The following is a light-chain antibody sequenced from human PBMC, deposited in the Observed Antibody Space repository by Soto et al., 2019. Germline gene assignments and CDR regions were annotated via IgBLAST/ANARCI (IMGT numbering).Light chain of an antibody. V-gene: IGKV3-15*01. CDR3: QQSYSTPWT. CDR2: GAS. CDR1: QSVSSN. Sequence: ELVITQSPATLSVSPGERATLSCRASQSVSSNLAWYQQKPGQAPRLLIYGASTRATGIPARFSGSASGTDFTLTISSLQPADFATYYCQQSYSTPWTFGQGTKVDI. J-gene: IGKJ1*01.